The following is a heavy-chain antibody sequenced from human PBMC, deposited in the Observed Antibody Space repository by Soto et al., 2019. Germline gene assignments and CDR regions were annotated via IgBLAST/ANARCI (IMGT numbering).Heavy chain of an antibody. CDR1: GYTFTNYG. V-gene: IGHV1-18*01. J-gene: IGHJ5*02. D-gene: IGHD3-16*01. CDR2: ISVYNGNT. CDR3: AGPPSEGGGWFDP. Sequence: QVQLVQSGTEVKKPGASVKVSCKASGYTFTNYGVSWVRQAPGQGLEWMGWISVYNGNTNYAQKLQGRVTMTTDTSTSTADMKLRSLRPDDTAGYYCAGPPSEGGGWFDPWGQGTLVTVSS.